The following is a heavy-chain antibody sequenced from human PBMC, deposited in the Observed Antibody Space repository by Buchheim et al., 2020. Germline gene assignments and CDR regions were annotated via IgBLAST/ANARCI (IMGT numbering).Heavy chain of an antibody. J-gene: IGHJ6*02. CDR3: ARTYSGCKVDHGPYYYYYGMDV. D-gene: IGHD1-26*01. CDR1: GGTFSSYA. CDR2: IIPIFGTA. V-gene: IGHV1-69*12. Sequence: QVQLVQSGAEVKKPGSSVKVSCKASGGTFSSYAISWVRQAPGQGLEWMGGIIPIFGTANYAQKFQGRVTITADESTSTAYMELSSLRSEDTAVYYCARTYSGCKVDHGPYYYYYGMDVWGQGTT.